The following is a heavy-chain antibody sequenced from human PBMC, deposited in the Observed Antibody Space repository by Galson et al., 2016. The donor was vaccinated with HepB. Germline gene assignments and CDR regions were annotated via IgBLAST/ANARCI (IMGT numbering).Heavy chain of an antibody. CDR2: ISGHSGKT. Sequence: SVKVSCKASGYTFGAYGLSWVRQAPGQGLEWMGWISGHSGKTKYAQKFQGTVTMTTDTSTNTAYMELKSLRSDDTAVYYCARTMEVVVVPAARQDFDYWGQGTLVTVSS. D-gene: IGHD2-2*01. J-gene: IGHJ4*02. V-gene: IGHV1-18*01. CDR3: ARTMEVVVVPAARQDFDY. CDR1: GYTFGAYG.